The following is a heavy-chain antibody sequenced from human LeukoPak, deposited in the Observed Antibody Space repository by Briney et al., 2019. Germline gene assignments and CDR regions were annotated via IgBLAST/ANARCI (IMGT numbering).Heavy chain of an antibody. V-gene: IGHV1-2*02. Sequence: ASVKVSCKASGYTFTGYYMHWVRQAPGQGLEWKGWINPNSGGTNYAQKFQGRVTMTRDTSISTAYMELSRLRSDDTAVYYCASASWDYVWGSYRSKDDYWGQGTLVTVSS. J-gene: IGHJ4*02. CDR3: ASASWDYVWGSYRSKDDY. CDR1: GYTFTGYY. D-gene: IGHD3-16*02. CDR2: INPNSGGT.